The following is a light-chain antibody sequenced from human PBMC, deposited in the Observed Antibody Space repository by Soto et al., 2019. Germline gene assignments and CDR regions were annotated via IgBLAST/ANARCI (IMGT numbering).Light chain of an antibody. J-gene: IGKJ5*01. Sequence: MTQSPSTLPASVGDRVTLSCRASQSVNSNYLAWYQQKPGQAPRLLIYGISKRATDIPDRFSGSGSGTEFTLTISSLQPEDFATYYCQQHGQWPITFGQGTRLEIK. CDR1: QSVNSN. V-gene: IGKV3D-15*01. CDR3: QQHGQWPIT. CDR2: GIS.